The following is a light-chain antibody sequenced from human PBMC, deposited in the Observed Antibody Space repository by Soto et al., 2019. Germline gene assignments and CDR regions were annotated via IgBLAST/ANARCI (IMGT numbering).Light chain of an antibody. V-gene: IGLV2-11*01. CDR3: SSYAGSYVL. J-gene: IGLJ3*02. CDR1: SSDVGGYNS. Sequence: QSVLTQPRSVSGSPGQSVTISCTGTSSDVGGYNSVSWYQQHPGKAPKLIIYDVSKWLSEVPDSFSGSKSGNTASLTISGLQAEDEADYYCSSYAGSYVLFGGGTQLTVL. CDR2: DVS.